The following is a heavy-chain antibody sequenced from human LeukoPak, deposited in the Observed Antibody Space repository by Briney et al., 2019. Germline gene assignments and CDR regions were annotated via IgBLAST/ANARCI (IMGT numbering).Heavy chain of an antibody. Sequence: GGSLRLSCAASGFTFSSYGMHWVRQAPGKGLEWVAVISYDGSNKYYADSVKGRFTISRDNSKNTLYLQMNSLRAEDTAVYYCAKPLDYGDYSYYGMDVWGKGTTVTVSS. CDR2: ISYDGSNK. CDR3: AKPLDYGDYSYYGMDV. D-gene: IGHD4-17*01. CDR1: GFTFSSYG. V-gene: IGHV3-30*18. J-gene: IGHJ6*04.